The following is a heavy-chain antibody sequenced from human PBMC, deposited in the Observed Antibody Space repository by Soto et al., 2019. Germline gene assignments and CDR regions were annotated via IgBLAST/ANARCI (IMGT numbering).Heavy chain of an antibody. CDR1: GFTFTNYA. Sequence: GVSLRLSCAASGFTFTNYAMTWVRQSPGKGLQWVSGISATGGLKYYADSVQGRFTISRDNSKNTLYLQMDNLRDDDTAIYYCAREVGAPSGWLDPWGQGTQVTVSS. CDR3: AREVGAPSGWLDP. J-gene: IGHJ5*02. CDR2: ISATGGLK. V-gene: IGHV3-23*01. D-gene: IGHD1-26*01.